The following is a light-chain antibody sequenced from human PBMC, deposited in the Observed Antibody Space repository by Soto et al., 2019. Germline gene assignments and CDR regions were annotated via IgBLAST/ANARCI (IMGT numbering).Light chain of an antibody. CDR3: QQYNNWPPIT. CDR2: EAS. V-gene: IGKV3-15*01. CDR1: QTVSSS. Sequence: EIVLTQSPATLSLSPGEIATLSFSASQTVSSSLAWYQQKPGQAPRLLIYEASNRATGIPARFSGSGSGTEFTLTISSLQSEDFAVYYCQQYNNWPPITFGQGTRLEI. J-gene: IGKJ5*01.